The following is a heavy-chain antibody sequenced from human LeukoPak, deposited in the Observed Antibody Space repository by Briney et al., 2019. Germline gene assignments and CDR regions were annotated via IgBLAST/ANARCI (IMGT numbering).Heavy chain of an antibody. CDR1: GYTFTSYG. D-gene: IGHD2-2*01. J-gene: IGHJ5*02. CDR3: ARAIVVPAAMGNWFDP. Sequence: GASVKVSCKASGYTFTSYGITWVRQAPGQGLEGMGWISAYNGNTNYAQKFQGRVTMTRDTSISTAYMELSRLRSDDTAVYYCARAIVVPAAMGNWFDPWGQGTLVTVSS. V-gene: IGHV1-18*01. CDR2: ISAYNGNT.